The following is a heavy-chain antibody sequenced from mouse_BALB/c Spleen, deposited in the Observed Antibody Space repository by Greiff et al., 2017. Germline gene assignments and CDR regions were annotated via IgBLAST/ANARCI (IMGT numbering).Heavy chain of an antibody. D-gene: IGHD2-1*01. V-gene: IGHV1-15*01. J-gene: IGHJ4*01. Sequence: VQLQQSGAELVRPGASVTLSCKASGYTFTDYEMHWVKQTPVHGLEWIGAIDPETGGTAYNQKFKGKATLTADKSSSTAYMELRSLTSEDSAVYYCTLYGNYDAMDYWGQGTSVTVSS. CDR1: GYTFTDYE. CDR3: TLYGNYDAMDY. CDR2: IDPETGGT.